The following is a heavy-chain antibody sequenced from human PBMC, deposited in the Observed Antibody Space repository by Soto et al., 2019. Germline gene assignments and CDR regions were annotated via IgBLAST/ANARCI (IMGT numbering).Heavy chain of an antibody. V-gene: IGHV3-23*01. Sequence: EVQLLESGGGLVQPGGSLRLSCAASGFTFNNCAMSWVRQAPGKGLEWVSAISGGGDTTSYADSVKGRFTVSRDGSKNTLYLQMNSLRAEDTAVYYCAKGRGGSGSLTPRVDFWGQGTLVTVSS. CDR3: AKGRGGSGSLTPRVDF. CDR2: ISGGGDTT. CDR1: GFTFNNCA. D-gene: IGHD3-10*01. J-gene: IGHJ4*02.